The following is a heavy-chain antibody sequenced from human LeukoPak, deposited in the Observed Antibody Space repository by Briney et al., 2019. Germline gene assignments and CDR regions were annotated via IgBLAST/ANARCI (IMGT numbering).Heavy chain of an antibody. D-gene: IGHD6-19*01. CDR3: ARSRGSGWYDY. Sequence: GESLKISCRGSGYIFTTYWITWVRQMPGKGLEWMGRIDPSDSYTNYSPSFQGHVTISADKSIITAYLQWSSLKASDTAMYYCARSRGSGWYDYWGPGTLVAVSS. CDR2: IDPSDSYT. V-gene: IGHV5-10-1*01. J-gene: IGHJ4*02. CDR1: GYIFTTYW.